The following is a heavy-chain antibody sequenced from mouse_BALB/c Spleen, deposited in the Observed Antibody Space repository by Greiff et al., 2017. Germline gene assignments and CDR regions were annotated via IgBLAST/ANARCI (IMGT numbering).Heavy chain of an antibody. CDR1: GYTFTSYW. Sequence: QVQLQQSGAELARPGASVKLSCKASGYTFTSYWMQWVKQRPGQGLEWIGAIYPGDGDTRYTQKFKGKATLTADKSSSTAYMQLSSLASEDSAVYYCARSRDIRDAMDYWGQGTSVTVSS. J-gene: IGHJ4*01. CDR3: ARSRDIRDAMDY. CDR2: IYPGDGDT. V-gene: IGHV1-87*01. D-gene: IGHD1-3*01.